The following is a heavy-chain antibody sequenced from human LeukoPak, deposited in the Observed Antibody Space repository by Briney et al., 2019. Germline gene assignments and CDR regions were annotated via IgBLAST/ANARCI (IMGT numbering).Heavy chain of an antibody. J-gene: IGHJ4*02. D-gene: IGHD4-23*01. CDR3: AKARWAPTYYDY. CDR2: ISGSGGST. CDR1: GFTFSSYA. Sequence: GGSLRLSCAASGFTFSSYAMSWVRQAPGKGLEWVSAISGSGGSTYHADSVKGRFTISRDNSKNTLYLQMNSLRAEDTAVYYCAKARWAPTYYDYWGQGTLVTVSS. V-gene: IGHV3-23*01.